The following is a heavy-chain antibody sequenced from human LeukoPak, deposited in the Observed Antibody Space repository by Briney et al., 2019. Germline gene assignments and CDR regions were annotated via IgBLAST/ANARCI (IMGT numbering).Heavy chain of an antibody. V-gene: IGHV4-4*07. D-gene: IGHD3-16*01. CDR1: DCSISSYY. J-gene: IGHJ6*03. Sequence: SETLSLTCTVSDCSISSYYWSWIRQPAGRGLEWIWRIYSSGSTNYNPSLQSRVTMSVDTSTNQVSLELSSVTAADTAVYYCARDLPRGIHYYYYMDVWGKGTTVTVSS. CDR2: IYSSGST. CDR3: ARDLPRGIHYYYYMDV.